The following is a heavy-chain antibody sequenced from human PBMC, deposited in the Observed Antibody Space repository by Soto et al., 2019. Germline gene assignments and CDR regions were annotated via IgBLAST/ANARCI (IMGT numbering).Heavy chain of an antibody. V-gene: IGHV3-33*01. CDR1: GFTFSSYG. CDR2: IWYDGSNK. D-gene: IGHD3-3*01. CDR3: ARDRVVTYNYYYYYMDV. J-gene: IGHJ6*03. Sequence: GGSLRLSCAASGFTFSSYGMHWVRQAPGKGLEWVAVIWYDGSNKYYADSVKGRFTISRDNSKNTLYLQMNSLRAEDTAVYYCARDRVVTYNYYYYYMDVWGKGTTVTVSS.